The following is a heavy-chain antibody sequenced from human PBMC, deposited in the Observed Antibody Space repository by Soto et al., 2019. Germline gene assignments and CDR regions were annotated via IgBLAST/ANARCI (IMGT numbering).Heavy chain of an antibody. CDR3: AREMGDIVVVPARVRDYGMDV. V-gene: IGHV3-30-3*01. D-gene: IGHD2-2*01. Sequence: PGGFLRLSCAASGFTFSSYAMHWVRQAPGKGLEWVAVISYDGSNKYYADSVKGRFTISRDNSKNTLYLQMNSLRAEDTAVYYCAREMGDIVVVPARVRDYGMDVWGQGTTVTVSS. CDR2: ISYDGSNK. CDR1: GFTFSSYA. J-gene: IGHJ6*02.